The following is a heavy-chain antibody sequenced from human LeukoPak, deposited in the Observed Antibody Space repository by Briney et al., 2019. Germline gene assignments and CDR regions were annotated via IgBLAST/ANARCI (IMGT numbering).Heavy chain of an antibody. CDR2: ITAYSGNR. D-gene: IGHD1-7*01. J-gene: IGHJ6*02. CDR3: ARDHGSRNWNYPLDYYYGMDV. Sequence: ASVKVSCKASGYTFTSYGISWVRQAPGQGLEWMGWITAYSGNRNYAQELQGRVTMTTDTSTSTAYMELRSLRSDDTAVYYCARDHGSRNWNYPLDYYYGMDVWGQGTTVIVSS. CDR1: GYTFTSYG. V-gene: IGHV1-18*01.